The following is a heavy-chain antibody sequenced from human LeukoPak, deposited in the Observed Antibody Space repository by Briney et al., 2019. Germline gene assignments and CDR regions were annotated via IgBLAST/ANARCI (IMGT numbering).Heavy chain of an antibody. V-gene: IGHV4-38-2*02. D-gene: IGHD3-22*01. CDR2: IYHSGST. J-gene: IGHJ4*02. Sequence: PSETLSLTCTVSGYSISSGYYWGWIRQPPGKGLEWIGSIYHSGSTYYNPSLKSRVTISVDTSKNRFSLKLSSVTAADTAVYYCAREKIGFDYWGQGTLVTVSS. CDR1: GYSISSGYY. CDR3: AREKIGFDY.